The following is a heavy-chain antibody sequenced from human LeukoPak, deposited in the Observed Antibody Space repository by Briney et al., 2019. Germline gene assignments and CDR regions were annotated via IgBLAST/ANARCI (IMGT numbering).Heavy chain of an antibody. CDR2: INPNSGGT. Sequence: ASVKVSCKASGYTFTSYDINWVRQAPGQGLEWMGRINPNSGGTNYAQKFQGRVTMTRDTSISTAYMELSRLRSDDTAVYYCARGGRLGYCSGGSCFARGEYFQHWGQGTLVTVSS. CDR3: ARGGRLGYCSGGSCFARGEYFQH. J-gene: IGHJ1*01. D-gene: IGHD2-15*01. V-gene: IGHV1-2*06. CDR1: GYTFTSYD.